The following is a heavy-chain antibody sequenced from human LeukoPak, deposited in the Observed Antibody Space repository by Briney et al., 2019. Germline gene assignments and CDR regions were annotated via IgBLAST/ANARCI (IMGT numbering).Heavy chain of an antibody. CDR3: ARLPGSSCSSTSCFPHDAFDI. D-gene: IGHD2-2*01. CDR1: GYSFTSYW. Sequence: GESLKISCKGSGYSFTSYWIGWVRQMPGKGLEWMGIIYPGDSDTRYSPSFQGQVTISADKSISTAYLQWSSLKASDTAMYYCARLPGSSCSSTSCFPHDAFDIWGQGTMVTVSS. J-gene: IGHJ3*02. CDR2: IYPGDSDT. V-gene: IGHV5-51*01.